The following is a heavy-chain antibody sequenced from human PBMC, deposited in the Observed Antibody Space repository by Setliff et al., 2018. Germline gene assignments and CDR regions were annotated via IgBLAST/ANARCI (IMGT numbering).Heavy chain of an antibody. Sequence: PGGSLRLSCAASGFSFSDYYMMWIRQAPGKGLEWVSYISNDAYTIHYADSMKGRLTISRDNSKNSVFLQMNSLRVEATAVYYCAKDTGYYFDYWGQGTLVTVSS. CDR3: AKDTGYYFDY. CDR1: GFSFSDYY. D-gene: IGHD4-4*01. V-gene: IGHV3-11*01. J-gene: IGHJ4*02. CDR2: ISNDAYTI.